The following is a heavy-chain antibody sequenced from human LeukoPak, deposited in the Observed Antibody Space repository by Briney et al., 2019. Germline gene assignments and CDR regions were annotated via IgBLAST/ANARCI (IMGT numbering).Heavy chain of an antibody. D-gene: IGHD2-2*01. Sequence: GGSLRLSCAASGFTFSNYWMHWVRQAPGKGLVWVSYINSAGTNTNYADSVKGRFTISRDTAKNTLYLQMNSLRAEDTAVYYCRIAAAARDYWGQGTLVTISS. CDR2: INSAGTNT. V-gene: IGHV3-74*01. CDR1: GFTFSNYW. J-gene: IGHJ4*02. CDR3: RIAAAARDY.